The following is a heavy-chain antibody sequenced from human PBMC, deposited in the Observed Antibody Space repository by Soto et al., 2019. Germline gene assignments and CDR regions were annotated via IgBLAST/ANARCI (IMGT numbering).Heavy chain of an antibody. D-gene: IGHD6-6*01. J-gene: IGHJ6*01. Sequence: SVKVSCKASGFTFTSSAVQWVRQARGQRLEWIGWIVVGSGNTNYAQKFQERVTITRDMSTSTAYMELSSVRSEDTAVYYYAAPRPPFYYDYGRDGRGQGDTV. CDR3: AAPRPPFYYDYGRDG. V-gene: IGHV1-58*01. CDR1: GFTFTSSA. CDR2: IVVGSGNT.